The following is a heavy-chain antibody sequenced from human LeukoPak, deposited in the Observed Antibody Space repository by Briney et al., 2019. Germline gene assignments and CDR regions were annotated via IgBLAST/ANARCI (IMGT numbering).Heavy chain of an antibody. J-gene: IGHJ4*02. CDR1: QFTFSSYD. Sequence: PGWPRIRSCAAPQFTFSSYDKRSVRKAPGKGLEWVSAISGSGGSTYYADSVKGRFTISRDNSKNTLYLQMNSLRAEDTAVYYCAKDPSYLYRCSSTSCSDHFDYWGQGTLVTVSS. CDR2: ISGSGGST. V-gene: IGHV3-23*01. D-gene: IGHD2-2*01. CDR3: AKDPSYLYRCSSTSCSDHFDY.